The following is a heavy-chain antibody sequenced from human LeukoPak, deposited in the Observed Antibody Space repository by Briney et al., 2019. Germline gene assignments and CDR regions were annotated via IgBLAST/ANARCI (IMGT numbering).Heavy chain of an antibody. CDR2: ISWNGAAT. CDR1: GCTLDDNS. J-gene: IGHJ1*01. Sequence: GGSLRLSCAASGCTLDDNSIYWVRQPPGKGLEWVSLISWNGAATYYADSVRGRFTVSRDSSRKSTFMEMNSLITEDSAMYYCAKVARNSSWPYFEHWGQGTLVTVSS. CDR3: AKVARNSSWPYFEH. D-gene: IGHD3-9*01. V-gene: IGHV3-43*01.